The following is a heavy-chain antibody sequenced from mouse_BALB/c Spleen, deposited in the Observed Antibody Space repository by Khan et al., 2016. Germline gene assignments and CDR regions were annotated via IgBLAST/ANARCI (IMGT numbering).Heavy chain of an antibody. CDR2: IRSKINNSAT. D-gene: IGHD1-1*01. J-gene: IGHJ2*01. CDR1: GFTFNTYA. Sequence: EVQLVESGGGLVQPKGSLKLSCAASGFTFNTYAMNWVRQAPGKGLEWVARIRSKINNSATYYADSVKDRFTISIDDSQSMLYLQMNNLNTEDTAMYYFLRRLGTRYFDYWGQGTTLTVSS. V-gene: IGHV10-1*02. CDR3: LRRLGTRYFDY.